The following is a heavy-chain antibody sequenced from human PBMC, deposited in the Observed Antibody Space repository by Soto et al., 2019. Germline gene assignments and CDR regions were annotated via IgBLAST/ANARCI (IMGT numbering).Heavy chain of an antibody. D-gene: IGHD5-18*01. V-gene: IGHV5-51*01. CDR1: GYSFTSYW. Sequence: GESLKISCKGSGYSFTSYWIGWVRQMPGKGLEWMGIIYPGDSDARYSPSFQGQVTISADKSISTAYLQWSSLKASDTAMYYCARQGYSYGSYYYYGMDVWGQGTTVTVSS. CDR3: ARQGYSYGSYYYYGMDV. J-gene: IGHJ6*02. CDR2: IYPGDSDA.